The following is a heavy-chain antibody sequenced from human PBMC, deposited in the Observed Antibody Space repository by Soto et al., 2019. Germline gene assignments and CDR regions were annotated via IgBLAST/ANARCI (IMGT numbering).Heavy chain of an antibody. CDR3: ARESGDWPLNWFDP. D-gene: IGHD2-21*02. CDR2: ITSDGKSK. CDR1: GFNFSNHW. V-gene: IGHV3-74*01. Sequence: XGSLRLSSAASGFNFSNHWMHWVRQRPAEGLVWVSRITSDGKSKAYAESVKGRFAISRDNAKNTLYLQMNGLTAEDTAVYYCARESGDWPLNWFDPWGQGTLVIVYS. J-gene: IGHJ5*02.